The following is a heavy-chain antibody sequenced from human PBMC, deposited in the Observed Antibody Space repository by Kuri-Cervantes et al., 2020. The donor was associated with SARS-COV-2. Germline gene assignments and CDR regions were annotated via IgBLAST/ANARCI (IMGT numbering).Heavy chain of an antibody. CDR2: ISSSSSTI. J-gene: IGHJ4*02. D-gene: IGHD3-22*01. CDR1: GFTFSSYA. CDR3: TIASSSYYDSSGYFSSFDY. V-gene: IGHV3-48*02. Sequence: GGSLRLSCAASGFTFSSYAMSWVRQAPGKGLEWVSYISSSSSTIYYADSVKGRFTISRDNAKNSLYLQMNSLRDEDTAVYYCTIASSSYYDSSGYFSSFDYWGQGTLVTVSS.